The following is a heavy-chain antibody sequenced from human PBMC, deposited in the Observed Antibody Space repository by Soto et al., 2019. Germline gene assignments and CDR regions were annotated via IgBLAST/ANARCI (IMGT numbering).Heavy chain of an antibody. Sequence: PSETLSLTCTVSGGSVSSGRHYWSWIRQPPGKGLEWIGYFYYSGSTNYNPSLKSRVTISVDTSKNQFSLKLSSVTAADTAVYYCATAPNYYDSSGYAWGQGTLVTVSS. V-gene: IGHV4-61*01. CDR1: GGSVSSGRHY. D-gene: IGHD3-22*01. CDR2: FYYSGST. J-gene: IGHJ5*02. CDR3: ATAPNYYDSSGYA.